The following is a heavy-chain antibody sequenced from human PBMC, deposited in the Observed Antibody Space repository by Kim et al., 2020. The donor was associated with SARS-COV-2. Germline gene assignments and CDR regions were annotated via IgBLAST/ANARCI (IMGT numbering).Heavy chain of an antibody. CDR2: INHSGST. Sequence: SETLSLTCAVYGGSFSGYYWSWIRQPPGKGLEWIGEINHSGSTNYNPSLKSRVTISVDTSKNQFSLKLSSVTAADTAVYYWATASIAAAGTRWFDPWGQGTLVTVSS. J-gene: IGHJ5*02. CDR3: ATASIAAAGTRWFDP. D-gene: IGHD6-13*01. V-gene: IGHV4-34*01. CDR1: GGSFSGYY.